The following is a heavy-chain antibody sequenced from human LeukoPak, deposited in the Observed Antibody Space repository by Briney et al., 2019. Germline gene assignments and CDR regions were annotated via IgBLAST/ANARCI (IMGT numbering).Heavy chain of an antibody. CDR3: ARPKSIHRRYYYGSGSSGWFDP. V-gene: IGHV4-34*01. Sequence: SETLSLTCAVYGGSFSGYYWSWIRQPPGKGLEWIGEINHSGSTNYNPSLKSRVTISVDTSKNQFSLKLSSVTAADTAVYYCARPKSIHRRYYYGSGSSGWFDPWGQGTLVTVSS. CDR2: INHSGST. CDR1: GGSFSGYY. D-gene: IGHD3-10*01. J-gene: IGHJ5*02.